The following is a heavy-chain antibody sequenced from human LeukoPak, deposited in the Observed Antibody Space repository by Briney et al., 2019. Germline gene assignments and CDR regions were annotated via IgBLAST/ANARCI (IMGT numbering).Heavy chain of an antibody. Sequence: SETLSLTCTVSGGSISSYYWSWIRQPPGKGLEWIGYIYYSGSTNYNPSLKSRVTISVDTSKNQFSLKLSSVTAADTAVYYCARKRSGRVFGFDYWGQGTLVTVSS. D-gene: IGHD3-16*01. J-gene: IGHJ4*02. CDR2: IYYSGST. V-gene: IGHV4-59*01. CDR3: ARKRSGRVFGFDY. CDR1: GGSISSYY.